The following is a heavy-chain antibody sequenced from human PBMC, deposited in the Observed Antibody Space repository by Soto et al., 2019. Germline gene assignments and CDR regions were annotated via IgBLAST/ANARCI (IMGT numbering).Heavy chain of an antibody. CDR1: GGTFSSYA. V-gene: IGHV1-69*01. J-gene: IGHJ6*02. CDR3: ASTPLTAMVNHYYYYGMDV. D-gene: IGHD5-18*01. CDR2: IIPIFGTA. Sequence: QVQLVQSGAEVKKPGSSVKVSCKASGGTFSSYAISWVRQAPGQGLEWMGGIIPIFGTANYAQKFQGRVTITADETTSTAYMELSSLRPEDTDVYYCASTPLTAMVNHYYYYGMDVWGQGTTVTVSS.